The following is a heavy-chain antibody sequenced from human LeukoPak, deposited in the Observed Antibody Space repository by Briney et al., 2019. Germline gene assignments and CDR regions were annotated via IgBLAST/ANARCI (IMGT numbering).Heavy chain of an antibody. CDR3: AREGAGSSWTYYSDY. D-gene: IGHD6-13*01. CDR2: ISGSGGST. J-gene: IGHJ4*02. CDR1: GFTFSSYA. V-gene: IGHV3-23*01. Sequence: GGSLRLSCAASGFTFSSYAMSWVRQAPGKGLEWVSAISGSGGSTFHADSVKGRFTISRDNSKNTLYLQMNSLRVEDTAVYYCAREGAGSSWTYYSDYWGQGTLVTVSS.